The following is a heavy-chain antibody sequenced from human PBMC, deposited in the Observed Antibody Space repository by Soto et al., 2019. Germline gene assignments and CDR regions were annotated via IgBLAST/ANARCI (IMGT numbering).Heavy chain of an antibody. D-gene: IGHD6-13*01. J-gene: IGHJ5*02. CDR1: GYTFTGYY. CDR3: ARELAAAGRDWFDP. CDR2: INPNSGGT. V-gene: IGHV1-2*04. Sequence: QVQLVQSGAEVKKPGASVKVSCKASGYTFTGYYMHWVRQAPGQGLEWMGWINPNSGGTNYAQKFQGWVTMTRDTXXSTAYMELSRLRSDDTAVYYCARELAAAGRDWFDPWGQGTLVTVSS.